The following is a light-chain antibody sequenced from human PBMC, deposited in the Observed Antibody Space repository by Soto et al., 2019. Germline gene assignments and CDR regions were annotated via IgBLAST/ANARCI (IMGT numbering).Light chain of an antibody. J-gene: IGKJ2*01. V-gene: IGKV1-13*02. CDR3: QQFNAYPYT. Sequence: AIQLTQSPSSLSASVGDRVIITCRASHVISNALAWYQQKPGKAPKLLIFDASTLESGVPSRFSGSRSVTDFTLTISSLQPEDLATYYCQQFNAYPYTFGQGTKLEIK. CDR2: DAS. CDR1: HVISNA.